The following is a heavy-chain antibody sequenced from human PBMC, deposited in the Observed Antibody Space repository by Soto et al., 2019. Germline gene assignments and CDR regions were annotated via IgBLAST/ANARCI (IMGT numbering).Heavy chain of an antibody. D-gene: IGHD5-18*01. Sequence: GGSLRLSCAASGFTFSGSAMHWVRQASGKGLEWVGRIRSKANSYATAYAASVKGRFTISRDDSKNTAYLQMNSLKTEDTAVYYCTRRPADTAMAPYGMDVWGQGTTVTVSS. CDR1: GFTFSGSA. V-gene: IGHV3-73*01. CDR2: IRSKANSYAT. J-gene: IGHJ6*02. CDR3: TRRPADTAMAPYGMDV.